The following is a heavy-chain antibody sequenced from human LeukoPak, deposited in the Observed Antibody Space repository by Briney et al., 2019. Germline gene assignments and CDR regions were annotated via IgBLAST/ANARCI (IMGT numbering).Heavy chain of an antibody. CDR3: AREGVGATMGFNY. J-gene: IGHJ4*02. Sequence: SETLSLTCAVSGGSISSSNWWSWVRQPPGKGREGIGEIYHSESTNYNPSLKSRVTISVDKSKNQFSLKLSSVTAADTAVYYCAREGVGATMGFNYWGQGTLVTVSS. CDR1: GGSISSSNW. D-gene: IGHD1-26*01. CDR2: IYHSEST. V-gene: IGHV4-4*02.